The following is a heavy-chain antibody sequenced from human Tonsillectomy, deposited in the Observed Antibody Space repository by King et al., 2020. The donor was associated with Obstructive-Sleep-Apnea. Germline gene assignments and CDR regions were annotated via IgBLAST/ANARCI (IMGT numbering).Heavy chain of an antibody. V-gene: IGHV3-9*01. CDR2: ISWDSGSI. CDR1: GFTFVDYA. D-gene: IGHD3/OR15-3a*01. CDR3: AKPGTGTDDY. Sequence: VQLVESGGGLVQPGRSLRLSCAASGFTFVDYAMHWVRQAPGKGLEWVSGISWDSGSIGYADSVKGRFTISRDNAKNSLYLQMNSLRAEDTALYYCAKPGTGTDDYWGQGTLVTVSS. J-gene: IGHJ4*02.